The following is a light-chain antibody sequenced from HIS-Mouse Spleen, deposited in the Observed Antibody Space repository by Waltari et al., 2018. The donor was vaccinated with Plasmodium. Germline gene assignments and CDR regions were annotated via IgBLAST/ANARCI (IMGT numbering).Light chain of an antibody. V-gene: IGLV4-69*01. J-gene: IGLJ2*01. CDR3: QTWGTGMGV. Sequence: QLVLTQSPSASASLGASVKLTCTLSSGHSSYAIAWHQQQPGKGPRYLMKLNSDGSHSKGDGIPARFSGSSSGPERYLTSSSLQSEDEADYYCQTWGTGMGVFGGGTKLTVL. CDR2: LNSDGSH. CDR1: SGHSSYA.